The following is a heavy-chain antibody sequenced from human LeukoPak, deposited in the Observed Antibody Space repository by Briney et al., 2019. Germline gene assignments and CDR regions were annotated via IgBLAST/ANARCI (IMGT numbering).Heavy chain of an antibody. D-gene: IGHD3-10*01. J-gene: IGHJ4*02. V-gene: IGHV3-33*01. Sequence: GRSLRLSCTASGYTFTSYGMHWVRQAPGKGLEWVAVIWYDESNKYYTDSVKGRFTISRDNSKNTAYLQMNSLRAEDTAVYYWARGRGFGELLLFDFGGRGTGVMVSS. CDR3: ARGRGFGELLLFDF. CDR2: IWYDESNK. CDR1: GYTFTSYG.